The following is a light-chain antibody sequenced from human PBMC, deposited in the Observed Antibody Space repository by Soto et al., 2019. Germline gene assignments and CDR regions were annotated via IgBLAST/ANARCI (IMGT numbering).Light chain of an antibody. J-gene: IGKJ4*01. CDR1: QSVGNNN. V-gene: IGKV3-20*01. Sequence: EIVLTQSPGTLSLSPGVRATLSCRASQSVGNNNLAWYQQKPGQAPRFLIYDASSRATGIPDRFSGSGSGTDFTLTISRLEPEDFAVYYCQQYGSTPLTFGGGTKVEIK. CDR2: DAS. CDR3: QQYGSTPLT.